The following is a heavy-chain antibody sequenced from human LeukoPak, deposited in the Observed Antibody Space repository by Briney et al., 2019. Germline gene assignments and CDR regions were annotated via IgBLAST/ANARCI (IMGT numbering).Heavy chain of an antibody. D-gene: IGHD3-3*01. CDR1: GGSFSGYY. J-gene: IGHJ4*02. V-gene: IGHV4-34*01. CDR3: ARGVVGVIEVRVYYVDY. Sequence: SETLSLTCAVYGGSFSGYYWSWIRQPPGKGLEWIGEINHSGITNYNPSLKSRVTMSLVTSKSQFSLKLSSVTAADTALYYCARGVVGVIEVRVYYVDYWGQGTLVTVSS. CDR2: INHSGIT.